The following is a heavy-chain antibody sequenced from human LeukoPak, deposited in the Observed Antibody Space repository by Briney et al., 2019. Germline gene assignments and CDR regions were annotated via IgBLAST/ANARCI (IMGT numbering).Heavy chain of an antibody. D-gene: IGHD3-10*01. CDR2: ISSSGSTI. J-gene: IGHJ4*02. CDR1: GFTFSDYY. CDR3: AKDLLSGSGDFSWGVFDS. V-gene: IGHV3-11*01. Sequence: PGGSLILSCAASGFTFSDYYMSWIRQAPGKGLEWVSYISSSGSTIYYADSVKGRFTISRDNAKNSLYPQMNSLRGEDTAVYYCAKDLLSGSGDFSWGVFDSWGQGTLVTVSS.